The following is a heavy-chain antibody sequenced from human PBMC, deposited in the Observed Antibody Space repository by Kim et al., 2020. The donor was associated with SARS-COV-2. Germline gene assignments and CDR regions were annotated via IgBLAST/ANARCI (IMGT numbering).Heavy chain of an antibody. CDR1: GGSFSGYY. V-gene: IGHV4-34*01. D-gene: IGHD2-8*01. Sequence: SETLSLTCAVYGGSFSGYYWSWIRQPPGKGLEWIGEINHSGSTNYNPSLKSRVTISVDTSKNQFSLKLSSVTAADTAVYYCARGLGNTKHRGYFDLWGRG. CDR2: INHSGST. J-gene: IGHJ2*01. CDR3: ARGLGNTKHRGYFDL.